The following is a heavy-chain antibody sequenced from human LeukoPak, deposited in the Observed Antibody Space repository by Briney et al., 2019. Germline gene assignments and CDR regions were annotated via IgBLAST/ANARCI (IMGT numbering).Heavy chain of an antibody. Sequence: GGSLRLSCAASGFTFSIYWMTWGRQAPGRGLEWVANIMEDGSEKHYVDSVKGRFTISRDNAKNSVYLQMNSLRADDTAVYYCARARPIAYCGQGTLATVSS. J-gene: IGHJ4*02. CDR3: ARARPIAY. CDR1: GFTFSIYW. CDR2: IMEDGSEK. V-gene: IGHV3-7*01.